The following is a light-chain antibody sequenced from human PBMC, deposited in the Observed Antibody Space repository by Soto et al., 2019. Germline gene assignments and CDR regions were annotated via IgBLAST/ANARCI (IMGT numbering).Light chain of an antibody. V-gene: IGKV3-15*01. CDR3: QQFYTWPVT. J-gene: IGKJ4*01. Sequence: IVMTQSPATLSVSPGERVTFSCRASQGIRNHLAWYQHKPGQAPRLLISYGSAGATGIPARFSGSGSGTEFTLTINSLQSEDFAVYYCQQFYTWPVTFGGGTKV. CDR2: YGS. CDR1: QGIRNH.